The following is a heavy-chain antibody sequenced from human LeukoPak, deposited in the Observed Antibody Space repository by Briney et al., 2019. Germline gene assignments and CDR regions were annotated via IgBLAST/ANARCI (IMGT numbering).Heavy chain of an antibody. CDR1: GGSFSGYY. Sequence: PSETLSLTCAVYGGSFSGYYWSWIRQPPGKGLEWIGEINHSGSTNNNPSLKSRVTISVDTSKNQFSLKLSSVTAADTAVYYCARRGDDYYDSSGYYYVDPFDYWGQGTLVTVSS. D-gene: IGHD3-22*01. CDR3: ARRGDDYYDSSGYYYVDPFDY. V-gene: IGHV4-34*01. J-gene: IGHJ4*02. CDR2: INHSGST.